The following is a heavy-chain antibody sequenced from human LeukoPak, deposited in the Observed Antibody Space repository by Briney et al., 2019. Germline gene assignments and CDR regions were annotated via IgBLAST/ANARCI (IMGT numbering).Heavy chain of an antibody. CDR1: GFTVSSKY. CDR3: AKDIRSGYYLDAFDI. CDR2: ISGSGGST. V-gene: IGHV3-23*01. D-gene: IGHD3-22*01. J-gene: IGHJ3*02. Sequence: GGSLRLSCAASGFTVSSKYMSWVRQAPGKGLEWVSAISGSGGSTYYADSVKGRFTISRDNSKNTLYLQMNSLRAEDTAVYYCAKDIRSGYYLDAFDIWGQGTMVTVSS.